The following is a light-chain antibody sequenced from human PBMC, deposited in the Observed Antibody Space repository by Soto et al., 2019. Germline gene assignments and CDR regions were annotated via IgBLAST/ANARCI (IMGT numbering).Light chain of an antibody. J-gene: IGKJ1*01. CDR2: AAS. Sequence: DIPVTQSPSSLSASVGDRVTITCRASQSITTFLNWYQQKPGNAPKLLIYAASSLQTGVPSRFSGSGSGTDFTLTISSLQREDFATYYCQQAYGTPTTFGQGTKVEIK. V-gene: IGKV1-39*01. CDR3: QQAYGTPTT. CDR1: QSITTF.